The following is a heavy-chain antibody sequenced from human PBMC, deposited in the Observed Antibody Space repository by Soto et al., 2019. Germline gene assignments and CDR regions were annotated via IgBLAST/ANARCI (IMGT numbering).Heavy chain of an antibody. V-gene: IGHV1-69*06. D-gene: IGHD3-22*01. J-gene: IGHJ3*02. Sequence: SVKVSCKASGGTFSSYAISWVRQAPGQGLEGMGGIIPIFGTANYAQKFQGRVTITADKSTSTAYMELSSLRSEDTAVYYCARDPWYYYDSSGSQLNQADDAFDIWAQGTMVTVS. CDR1: GGTFSSYA. CDR3: ARDPWYYYDSSGSQLNQADDAFDI. CDR2: IIPIFGTA.